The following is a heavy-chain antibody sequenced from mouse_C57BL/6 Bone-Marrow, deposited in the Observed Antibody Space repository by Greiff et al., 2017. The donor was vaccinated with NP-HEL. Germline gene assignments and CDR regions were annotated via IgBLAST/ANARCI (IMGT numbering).Heavy chain of an antibody. CDR2: ISSGGSYT. J-gene: IGHJ2*01. CDR3: ARQRSGYFDY. V-gene: IGHV5-6*01. CDR1: GFTFSSYG. Sequence: ESGGDLVKPGGSLKLSCAASGFTFSSYGMSWVRQTPDKRLEWVATISSGGSYTYYPDSVKGRFTISRDNAKNTLYLQMSSLKSEDTAMYYCARQRSGYFDYWGQGTTLTVSS. D-gene: IGHD1-1*01.